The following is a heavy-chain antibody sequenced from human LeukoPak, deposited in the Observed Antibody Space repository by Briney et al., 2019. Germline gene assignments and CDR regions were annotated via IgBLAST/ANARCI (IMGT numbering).Heavy chain of an antibody. V-gene: IGHV4-34*01. CDR3: ARASYYYDSSGPR. J-gene: IGHJ4*02. D-gene: IGHD3-22*01. CDR2: INLSGST. Sequence: SETLSLTCAVYGGSFSGYYWSWIRQPPGEGLEWIGEINLSGSTNYNPSLKSRVTISVDTSKNQFSLKLSSVTAADTAVYYCARASYYYDSSGPRWGQGTLVTVSS. CDR1: GGSFSGYY.